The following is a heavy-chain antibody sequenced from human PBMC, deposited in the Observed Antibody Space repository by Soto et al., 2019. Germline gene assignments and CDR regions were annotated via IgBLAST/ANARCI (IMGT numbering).Heavy chain of an antibody. V-gene: IGHV3-74*01. CDR3: SRDSRYWFDP. CDR1: GFSLSDHC. CDR2: LCHDGTIA. J-gene: IGHJ5*02. Sequence: GGSLRLSCAASGFSLSDHCLHWVRQAPGKGLVWLSRLCHDGTIAIYSDSVKGRFSISRDIAKNTLFLQMNSLRAEDTAVYYCSRDSRYWFDPWGQETLVTVSS.